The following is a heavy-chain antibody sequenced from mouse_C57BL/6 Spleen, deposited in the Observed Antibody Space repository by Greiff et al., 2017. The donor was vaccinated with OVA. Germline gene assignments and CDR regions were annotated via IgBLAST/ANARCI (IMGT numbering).Heavy chain of an antibody. Sequence: QVQLQQPGAELVKPGASVKLSCKASGYTFTSYWMQWVKQRPGQGLEWIGEIDPSDSYTNYNQKFKGKATLTVDTSSSTAYMQLSSLISEDSAVYYCARGGRNYWGQGTTLTVSS. CDR3: ARGGRNY. V-gene: IGHV1-50*01. CDR2: IDPSDSYT. D-gene: IGHD6-1*01. CDR1: GYTFTSYW. J-gene: IGHJ2*01.